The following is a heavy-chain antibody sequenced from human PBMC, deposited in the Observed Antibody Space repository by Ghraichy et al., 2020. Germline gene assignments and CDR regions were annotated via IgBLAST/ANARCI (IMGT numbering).Heavy chain of an antibody. Sequence: GGSLRLSCVASGFSFSDYWMVWVRQSPGKGLEWVASIRQGGSEKNYVDSVKGRFTISRDDAKNSLHLQMNSLRDEDSAVYYCASTLTLDYWGQGTLVTVST. CDR3: ASTLTLDY. J-gene: IGHJ4*02. CDR1: GFSFSDYW. V-gene: IGHV3-7*01. CDR2: IRQGGSEK.